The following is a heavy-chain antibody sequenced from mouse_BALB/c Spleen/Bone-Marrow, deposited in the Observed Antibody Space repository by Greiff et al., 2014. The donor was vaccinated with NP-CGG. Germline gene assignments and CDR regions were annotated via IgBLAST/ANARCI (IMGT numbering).Heavy chain of an antibody. CDR2: INPRIGYT. Sequence: QVQLQQSGAELAKPGASVKMSCKASGYTFTSYWMHWVKQRPGQGLEWIGYINPRIGYTEYNQKFKDKATLTADESSSTAYMQLSSLTSEDSAVYYCARGNREAMDYWGQGTSVTVSS. CDR1: GYTFTSYW. CDR3: ARGNREAMDY. J-gene: IGHJ4*01. V-gene: IGHV1-7*01.